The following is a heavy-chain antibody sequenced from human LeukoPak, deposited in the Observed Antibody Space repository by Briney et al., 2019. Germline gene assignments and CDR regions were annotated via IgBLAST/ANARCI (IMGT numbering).Heavy chain of an antibody. CDR3: ARAGSGSGWYFDY. V-gene: IGHV1-18*01. Sequence: ASVKVSCKASGYDFTSVGITWVRRAPGQGLERMGWISPYNGNTRYAQKFQGRVVMTTDTSTTTAYMELRGLRFNDTAVYYCARAGSGSGWYFDYWGQGTLVTVSS. CDR1: GYDFTSVG. J-gene: IGHJ4*02. CDR2: ISPYNGNT. D-gene: IGHD6-19*01.